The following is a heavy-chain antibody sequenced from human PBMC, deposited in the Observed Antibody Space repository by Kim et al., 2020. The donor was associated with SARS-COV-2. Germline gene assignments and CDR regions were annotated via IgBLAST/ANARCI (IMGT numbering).Heavy chain of an antibody. CDR1: GGSISSYY. CDR2: IYYSGST. D-gene: IGHD3-3*01. J-gene: IGHJ6*02. CDR3: ARDKMYYDCWSGYGSDPYGMDV. Sequence: SETLSLTCTVSGGSISSYYWSWIRQPPGKGLEWIGYIYYSGSTNYNPSLKSRVTISVDTSKNQFSLKLSSVTAADTAVYYCARDKMYYDCWSGYGSDPYGMDVWGQGTTVTVSS. V-gene: IGHV4-59*01.